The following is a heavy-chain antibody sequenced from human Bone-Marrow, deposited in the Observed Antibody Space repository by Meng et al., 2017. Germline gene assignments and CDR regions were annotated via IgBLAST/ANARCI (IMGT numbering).Heavy chain of an antibody. V-gene: IGHV6-1*01. D-gene: IGHD1-26*01. Sequence: QGQLQQTGPGLVKPSQTLSLTCTISGDSVSSTSAAWHWIRRSPSRGLEWLGRTYYRSRWYTDYAVSVKSRININPDTTENHFSLQLNSVTPEDTAVYYCARESSGSPLDYWGRGTLVTVFS. CDR1: GDSVSSTSAA. J-gene: IGHJ4*02. CDR3: ARESSGSPLDY. CDR2: TYYRSRWYT.